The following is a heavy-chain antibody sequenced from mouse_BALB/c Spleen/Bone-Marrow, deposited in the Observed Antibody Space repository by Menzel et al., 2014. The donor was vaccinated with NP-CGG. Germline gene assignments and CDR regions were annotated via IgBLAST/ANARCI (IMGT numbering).Heavy chain of an antibody. CDR1: GFTFSTYV. CDR3: ARWDNHYAMDY. D-gene: IGHD4-1*01. CDR2: ISTSGST. Sequence: EVKLMESGGGLVKPGGSLKLSCAASGFTFSTYVMSWVRQTPEKRLEWVASISTSGSTYYPGSVRGRFTISRDNARNILYLQMTSLRSEDTATYYCARWDNHYAMDYWGQGTSVIVSS. V-gene: IGHV5-6-5*01. J-gene: IGHJ4*01.